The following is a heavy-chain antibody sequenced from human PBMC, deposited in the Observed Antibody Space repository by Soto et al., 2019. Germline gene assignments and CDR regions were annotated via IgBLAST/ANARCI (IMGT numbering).Heavy chain of an antibody. D-gene: IGHD2-2*01. CDR2: ISGSGGST. CDR3: AKATSRPEYLDY. J-gene: IGHJ4*02. V-gene: IGHV3-23*01. CDR1: GFTFSSYA. Sequence: PGGSLRLSWAASGFTFSSYAMSWVRQAPGKGLEWVSAISGSGGSTYYADSVKGRFTISRDNSKNTLYLQMNSLRAEDTAVYYCAKATSRPEYLDYWGQGTLVTVSS.